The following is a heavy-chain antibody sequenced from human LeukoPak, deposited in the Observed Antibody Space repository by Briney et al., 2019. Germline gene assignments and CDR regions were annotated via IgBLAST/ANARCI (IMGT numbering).Heavy chain of an antibody. Sequence: GESLKISCQAFGYTFTSHWIGWVRHMPGKGLEWMGIIYPYDSDTKYSPSFQGHVTFSADKSTSTAYLQWSSLKASDTAIYYCARGLRPGVYYFGMDLWGQGTTVTVSS. CDR2: IYPYDSDT. CDR1: GYTFTSHW. CDR3: ARGLRPGVYYFGMDL. D-gene: IGHD5-12*01. V-gene: IGHV5-51*01. J-gene: IGHJ6*02.